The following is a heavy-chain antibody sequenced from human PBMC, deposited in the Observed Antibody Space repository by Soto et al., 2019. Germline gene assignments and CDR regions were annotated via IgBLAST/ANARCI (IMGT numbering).Heavy chain of an antibody. CDR3: ARDIGGGNCFDP. Sequence: VGSLRLSCEASGFSFSSYEMNWVRQAPGKGLEWVSYISTGGGAIHYADSVKGRFTVSRDNAKSSLYLQMNSLRAEDTALYYCARDIGGGNCFDPCGQGTLVTVSS. CDR2: ISTGGGAI. D-gene: IGHD1-26*01. V-gene: IGHV3-48*03. CDR1: GFSFSSYE. J-gene: IGHJ5*02.